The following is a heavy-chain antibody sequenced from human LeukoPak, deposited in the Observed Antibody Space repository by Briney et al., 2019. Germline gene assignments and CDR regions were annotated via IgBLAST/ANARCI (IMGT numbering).Heavy chain of an antibody. CDR3: ARDLGPIRFLEWLPTDSLFQH. J-gene: IGHJ1*01. CDR2: ISYDGSNK. V-gene: IGHV3-30-3*01. D-gene: IGHD3-3*01. CDR1: GFTFSSYA. Sequence: KAGGSLRLSCAASGFTFSSYAMHWVRQAPGKGLEWVAVISYDGSNKYYADSVKGRFTISRDNSKNTLYLQMNSLRAEDTAVYYCARDLGPIRFLEWLPTDSLFQHWGQGTLVTVSS.